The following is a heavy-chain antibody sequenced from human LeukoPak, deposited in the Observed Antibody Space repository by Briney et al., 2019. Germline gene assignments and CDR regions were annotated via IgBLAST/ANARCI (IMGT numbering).Heavy chain of an antibody. CDR3: ARVLLRFLEWLASGFDP. J-gene: IGHJ5*02. CDR1: GGSFSGYY. D-gene: IGHD3-3*01. Sequence: KTSETLSLTCAVYGGSFSGYYWGWIRQPPGKGLEWIGSIYYSGSTYYNPSLKSRVTISVDTSKNQFSLKLSSVTAADTAVYYCARVLLRFLEWLASGFDPWGQGTLVTVSS. CDR2: IYYSGST. V-gene: IGHV4-34*01.